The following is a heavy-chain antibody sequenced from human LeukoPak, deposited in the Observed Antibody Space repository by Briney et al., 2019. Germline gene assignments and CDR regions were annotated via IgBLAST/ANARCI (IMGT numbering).Heavy chain of an antibody. CDR2: IKSDGSST. D-gene: IGHD2-2*01. Sequence: GGSLRLSCAASGFSFSSYWMHWVRQAPGKGLVWVARIKSDGSSTDYADYVKGRFTISRDNAKNTLYLQMNSLRAEDTAVYYCARVARYCSSTSCYRYYYYMDVWGKGTTVTVSS. CDR3: ARVARYCSSTSCYRYYYYMDV. V-gene: IGHV3-74*01. CDR1: GFSFSSYW. J-gene: IGHJ6*03.